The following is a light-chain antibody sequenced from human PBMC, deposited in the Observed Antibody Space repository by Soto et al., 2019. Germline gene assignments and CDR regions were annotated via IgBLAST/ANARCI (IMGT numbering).Light chain of an antibody. CDR1: SSNIGAGYD. Sequence: QSVLTQPPSVSGAPGQRVTISCTGSSSNIGAGYDVHWYQQLPGTAPKLLIYGNSNRPSGVPDRFSGSKSGTSASLAIAGLQAEGEADYYCQSYGSSLSGVVFGGGTKLTVL. CDR2: GNS. J-gene: IGLJ2*01. CDR3: QSYGSSLSGVV. V-gene: IGLV1-40*01.